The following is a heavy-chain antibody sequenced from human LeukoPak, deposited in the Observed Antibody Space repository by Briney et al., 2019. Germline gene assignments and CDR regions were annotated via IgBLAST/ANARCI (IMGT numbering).Heavy chain of an antibody. D-gene: IGHD3-3*01. J-gene: IGHJ3*02. CDR1: GYTFTDYY. CDR3: ARDRMGYDFWSGYYGTNAFDI. V-gene: IGHV1-2*02. Sequence: ASVKVSCKTSGYTFTDYYMHWVRQAPGQGLEWMGWINPNSGGTNYAQKFQGRVTMTRDTSISTAYMELSRLRFDDTAVYYCARDRMGYDFWSGYYGTNAFDIWGQGTMVTVSS. CDR2: INPNSGGT.